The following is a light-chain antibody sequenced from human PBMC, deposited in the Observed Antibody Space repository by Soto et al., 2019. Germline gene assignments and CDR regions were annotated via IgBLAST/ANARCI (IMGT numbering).Light chain of an antibody. J-gene: IGKJ3*01. CDR3: QQYGSSRFS. V-gene: IGKV3-20*01. Sequence: EIGLTQSPGTLSLSPGERATLSCRASQSISCSYLAWYQQKPGQAPRLLVYGASSRATGIPDRFSGSGSGTDFTITISRLEPEDFAVYSCQQYGSSRFSVGRGTKVDIK. CDR1: QSISCSY. CDR2: GAS.